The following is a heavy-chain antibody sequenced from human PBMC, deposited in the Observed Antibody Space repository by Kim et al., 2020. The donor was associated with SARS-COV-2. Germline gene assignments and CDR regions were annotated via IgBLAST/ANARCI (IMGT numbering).Heavy chain of an antibody. V-gene: IGHV6-1*01. CDR2: YN. D-gene: IGHD6-13*01. J-gene: IGHJ4*02. Sequence: YNAYAVSLKSRITINPDTSKNQFSLQLNSVTPEDTAVYYCARGSSWYDYWGQGTLVTVSS. CDR3: ARGSSWYDY.